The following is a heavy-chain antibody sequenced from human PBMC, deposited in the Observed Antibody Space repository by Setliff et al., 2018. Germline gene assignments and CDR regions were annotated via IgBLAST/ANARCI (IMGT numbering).Heavy chain of an antibody. V-gene: IGHV4-59*02. CDR2: TYYIGAT. Sequence: PSETLSLTCTVSGASVSTDYWSWVRQPPGKGLEWIGHTYYIGATKYNPSLKGRVTISVDTSKNQVSLRMDFVTAADTAVYYCARGGVLGTGDFDYWGQGTPVTVSS. CDR1: GASVSTDY. CDR3: ARGGVLGTGDFDY. D-gene: IGHD3-16*01. J-gene: IGHJ4*02.